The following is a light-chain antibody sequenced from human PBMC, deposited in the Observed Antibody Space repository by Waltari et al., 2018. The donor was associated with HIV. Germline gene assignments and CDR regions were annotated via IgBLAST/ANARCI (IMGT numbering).Light chain of an antibody. CDR2: KAS. Sequence: DIQMTQSPSTLSASVGDRVTITCRASQSMGSWLAWYQQKPGKAPKVLIYKASNLESGVPPRFSGSGSGTEFTLTITNLQPEDFATYYCQQSTSYWTFGQGTKVEMK. V-gene: IGKV1-5*03. J-gene: IGKJ1*01. CDR1: QSMGSW. CDR3: QQSTSYWT.